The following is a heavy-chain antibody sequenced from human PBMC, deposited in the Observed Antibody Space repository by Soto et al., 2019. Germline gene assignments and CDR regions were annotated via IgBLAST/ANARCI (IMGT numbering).Heavy chain of an antibody. Sequence: GGSLRLSCAASGFTFGSYAMSWVRQAPGKGLEWVSAISGSGGSTYYADSVKGRFTISRDNSKNTLYLQMNSLRAEDTAVYYCAQGHSSGWFDPWGQGTLVTVSS. V-gene: IGHV3-23*01. D-gene: IGHD6-25*01. CDR1: GFTFGSYA. J-gene: IGHJ5*02. CDR3: AQGHSSGWFDP. CDR2: ISGSGGST.